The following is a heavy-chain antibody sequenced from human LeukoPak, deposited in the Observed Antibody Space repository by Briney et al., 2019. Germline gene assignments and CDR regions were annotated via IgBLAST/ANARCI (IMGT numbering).Heavy chain of an antibody. V-gene: IGHV1-18*01. Sequence: ASVKVSCTASGYTFTSYGISWVRQAPGQGLEWMGWISAYNGNTNYAQKLQGRVTMTTDTSTSTVYMELRRLRSDDTAVYYCARGAHYYDSSGYYWFDYWGQGTLVTVSS. CDR3: ARGAHYYDSSGYYWFDY. J-gene: IGHJ4*02. CDR2: ISAYNGNT. D-gene: IGHD3-22*01. CDR1: GYTFTSYG.